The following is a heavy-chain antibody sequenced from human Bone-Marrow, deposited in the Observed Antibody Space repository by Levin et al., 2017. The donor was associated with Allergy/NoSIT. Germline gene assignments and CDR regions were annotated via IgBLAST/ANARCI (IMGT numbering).Heavy chain of an antibody. CDR3: ARELHGDSRGNWFDP. CDR1: GGSVSSGGFS. V-gene: IGHV4-30-2*01. J-gene: IGHJ5*02. D-gene: IGHD4-17*01. Sequence: SETLSLTCVVSGGSVSSGGFSWSWIRQPPGKGLEWIGDVYHSGRSYFNPSLKGRLTMSVDRSKNLFSLRLTSVTAADTAVYFCARELHGDSRGNWFDPWGQGTLVTVSS. CDR2: VYHSGRS.